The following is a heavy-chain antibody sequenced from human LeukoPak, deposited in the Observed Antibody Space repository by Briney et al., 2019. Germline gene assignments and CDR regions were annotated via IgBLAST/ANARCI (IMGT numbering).Heavy chain of an antibody. D-gene: IGHD3-22*01. CDR1: GFTFSSYS. CDR2: ISSSSSYI. CDR3: ARRGMIVNLYYYGMDV. Sequence: GGSLRLSCAASGFTFSSYSMNWVRQAPGKGLEWVSSISSSSSYIYYADSVKGRFTISRDNAKNSLYLQMNSLRAEDTAVYYCARRGMIVNLYYYGMDVWGQGTTVTVSS. J-gene: IGHJ6*02. V-gene: IGHV3-21*01.